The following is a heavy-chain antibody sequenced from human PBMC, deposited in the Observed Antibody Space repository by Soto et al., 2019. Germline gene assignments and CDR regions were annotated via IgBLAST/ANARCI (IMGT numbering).Heavy chain of an antibody. CDR1: GVTFSSYA. CDR3: VKDLAAAGFDP. J-gene: IGHJ5*02. CDR2: ISSNGGST. Sequence: GGSLRLSCSASGVTFSSYAMHWVRQAPGKGLEYVSAISSNGGSTYYADSVKGRFTISRDNSKNTLYLQMSSLRAEDTAVYYCVKDLAAAGFDPWGQGTLVTVSS. D-gene: IGHD6-13*01. V-gene: IGHV3-64D*08.